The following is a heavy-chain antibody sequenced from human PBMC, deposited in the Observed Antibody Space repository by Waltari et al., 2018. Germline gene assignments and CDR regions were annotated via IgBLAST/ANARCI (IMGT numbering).Heavy chain of an antibody. D-gene: IGHD1-1*01. V-gene: IGHV4-4*02. CDR3: ARDRGRGLYLDT. J-gene: IGHJ4*02. CDR1: GDSMSSNDY. Sequence: QLQLQESGPGLVKPSGTLSLICAVSGDSMSSNDYWSWGRQPPGKGLEWIGQVRGDGKTNSNPSFASRVTVSLDTSTNRFALKVTSATAADTALYYCARDRGRGLYLDTWGQGALVTVSP. CDR2: VRGDGKT.